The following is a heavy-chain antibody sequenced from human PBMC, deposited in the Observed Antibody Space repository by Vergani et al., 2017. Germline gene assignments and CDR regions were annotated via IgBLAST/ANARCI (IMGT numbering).Heavy chain of an antibody. J-gene: IGHJ2*01. CDR2: INPSGGHT. CDR3: ARDCPGGGGDCSAGWYFDL. Sequence: QVQVVQSGAEVKKSGASVKVSCKTSEYTFSNYYMHWVRQAPGQGLEWMGIINPSGGHTNYAQKFQGRVTMTRDTSTSTVYMELSSLRSEDTAVYYCARDCPGGGGDCSAGWYFDLWGRGTLVTVSS. CDR1: EYTFSNYY. D-gene: IGHD2-21*02. V-gene: IGHV1-46*01.